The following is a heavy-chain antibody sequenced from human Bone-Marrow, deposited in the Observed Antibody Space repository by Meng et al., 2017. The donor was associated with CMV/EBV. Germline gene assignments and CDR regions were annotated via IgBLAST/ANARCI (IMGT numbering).Heavy chain of an antibody. CDR1: GDSVSSDSAA. J-gene: IGHJ5*02. D-gene: IGHD1-26*01. CDR3: ARAVGAGKGWFDP. CDR2: TYYRSKWGT. V-gene: IGHV6-1*01. Sequence: SETLSLTCAISGDSVSSDSAAWQWIRQSPSRGLEWLGRTYYRSKWGTDYGVSVKSRITITSDTSKNQFSLHLNSVTPEDTAVYYCARAVGAGKGWFDPWGQGTRVTGSS.